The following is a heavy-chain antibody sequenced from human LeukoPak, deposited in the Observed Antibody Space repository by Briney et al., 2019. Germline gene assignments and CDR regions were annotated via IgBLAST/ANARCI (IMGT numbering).Heavy chain of an antibody. V-gene: IGHV4-59*01. CDR2: IYYSGST. CDR1: GGSISSYY. J-gene: IGHJ5*02. CDR3: ARGAYSSGWYEVPLDP. Sequence: PSETLSLTCTVSGGSISSYYWSWIRQPPGKGLEWIGYIYYSGSTNYNPSLKSRVTISVDTSKNQSSLKLSSVTAADTAVYYCARGAYSSGWYEVPLDPWGQGTLVTVSS. D-gene: IGHD6-19*01.